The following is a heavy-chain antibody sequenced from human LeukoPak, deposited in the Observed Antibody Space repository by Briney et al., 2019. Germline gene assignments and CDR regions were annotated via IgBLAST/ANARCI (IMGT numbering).Heavy chain of an antibody. CDR1: GGSFSGYY. D-gene: IGHD4-17*01. J-gene: IGHJ4*02. V-gene: IGHV3-15*01. CDR2: IKSKTDGGTT. Sequence: ETLSLTCAVYGGSFSGYYWSWVRQAPGKGLEWVGRIKSKTDGGTTDYAAPVKGRFTISRDDSKNTLYLQMNSLKTEDTAVYYCTTVRRDYGFGDWGQGTLVTVSS. CDR3: TTVRRDYGFGD.